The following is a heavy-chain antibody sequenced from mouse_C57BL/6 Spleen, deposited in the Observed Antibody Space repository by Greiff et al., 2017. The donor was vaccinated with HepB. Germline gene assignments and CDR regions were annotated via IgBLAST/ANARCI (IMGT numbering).Heavy chain of an antibody. J-gene: IGHJ1*03. V-gene: IGHV1-80*01. Sequence: VQLQQSGAELVKPGASVKISCKASGYAFSSDWMNWVKQRPGKGLEWIGQIYPGDGDTNYNGKFKGKATLTADKSSSTAYMQLSSLTSEDSAVYFCARVYGNDWYFDVWGTGTTVTVSS. CDR2: IYPGDGDT. D-gene: IGHD2-1*01. CDR1: GYAFSSDW. CDR3: ARVYGNDWYFDV.